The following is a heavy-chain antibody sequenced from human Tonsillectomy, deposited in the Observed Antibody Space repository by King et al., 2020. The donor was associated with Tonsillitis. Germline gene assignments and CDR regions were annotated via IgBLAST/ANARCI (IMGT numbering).Heavy chain of an antibody. Sequence: VQLQESGPGLVKPSETLSLTCTVSGDSMSSYYWSWIRQPPGKGLEWIGSINYSGTTNYNPSINSRVTISADTSKNQLSLKLSSVTAAETAVYFCARDRPDWGDWYFDLWGRGTLVTVSS. J-gene: IGHJ2*01. V-gene: IGHV4-59*01. CDR1: GDSMSSYY. CDR3: ARDRPDWGDWYFDL. D-gene: IGHD7-27*01. CDR2: INYSGTT.